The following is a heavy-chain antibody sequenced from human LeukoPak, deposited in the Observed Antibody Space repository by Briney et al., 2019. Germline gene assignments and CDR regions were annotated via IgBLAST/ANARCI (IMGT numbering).Heavy chain of an antibody. CDR1: GFTFSSYA. J-gene: IGHJ4*02. Sequence: GGSLRLSCAASGFTFSSYAMSRVRQAPGKGLEWVSAISGSGGSTYYADSVKGRFTISRDNSKNTLYPQMNSLRAEDTAVYYCAKKTGSSGAYFDYWGQGTLVTVSS. V-gene: IGHV3-23*01. CDR3: AKKTGSSGAYFDY. CDR2: ISGSGGST. D-gene: IGHD6-19*01.